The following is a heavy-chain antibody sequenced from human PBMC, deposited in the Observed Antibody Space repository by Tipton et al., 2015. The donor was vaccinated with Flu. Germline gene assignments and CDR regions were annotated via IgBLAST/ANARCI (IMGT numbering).Heavy chain of an antibody. J-gene: IGHJ6*02. V-gene: IGHV4-59*02. Sequence: TLSLTCTVSGGSVSPYYWNWVRQSPGKGLEWIGYIYYRGTTGYNPSLTSRVTISVDTSKNQVPLKLTSVTAADTAGYYCARDLVQDYTDQYFGMDGWGQGTTVTGPS. CDR3: ARDLVQDYTDQYFGMDG. CDR2: IYYRGTT. D-gene: IGHD4-11*01. CDR1: GGSVSPYY.